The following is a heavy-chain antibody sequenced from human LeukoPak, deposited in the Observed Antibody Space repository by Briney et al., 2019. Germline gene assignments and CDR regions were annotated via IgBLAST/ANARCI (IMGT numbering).Heavy chain of an antibody. CDR3: AKATYYYDNSGYYSYYYGMDV. V-gene: IGHV3-66*01. CDR1: GFTVSSSY. Sequence: GGSLRLSCAASGFTVSSSYMSWVRQAPGKGLEWVSVIYSGGTTYYADSVKGRFTISRDNSKNTLYLQMNSLRAEDTALYYCAKATYYYDNSGYYSYYYGMDVWGQGTTVTVSS. D-gene: IGHD3-22*01. J-gene: IGHJ6*02. CDR2: IYSGGTT.